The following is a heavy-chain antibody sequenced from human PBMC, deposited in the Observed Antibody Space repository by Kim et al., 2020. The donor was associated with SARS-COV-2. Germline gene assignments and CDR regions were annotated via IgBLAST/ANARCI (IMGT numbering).Heavy chain of an antibody. CDR2: IYPGDSDT. CDR3: ARLGYCGYGSGSYCWFDP. Sequence: GESLKISCKGSGYSFTSYWIGWVRQMPGKGLEWMGIIYPGDSDTRYSPSFQGQVTISADKSISTAYLQWSSLKASDTAMYYCARLGYCGYGSGSYCWFDPWGQGTLVTVSS. D-gene: IGHD3-10*01. CDR1: GYSFTSYW. J-gene: IGHJ5*02. V-gene: IGHV5-51*01.